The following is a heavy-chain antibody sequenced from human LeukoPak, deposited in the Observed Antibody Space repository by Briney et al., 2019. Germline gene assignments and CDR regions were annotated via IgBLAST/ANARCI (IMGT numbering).Heavy chain of an antibody. CDR3: ARHEHASSWSPPGYFDL. D-gene: IGHD6-13*01. CDR1: GGSISSYY. J-gene: IGHJ2*01. Sequence: PSETLSLTCTVSGGSISSYYWSWIRQPAGKGLEWIGRIYTSGSTNYNPSLKSRVTMSVDTSKNQFSLKLSSVTAADTAIYYCARHEHASSWSPPGYFDLWGRGTLVTVSS. CDR2: IYTSGST. V-gene: IGHV4-4*07.